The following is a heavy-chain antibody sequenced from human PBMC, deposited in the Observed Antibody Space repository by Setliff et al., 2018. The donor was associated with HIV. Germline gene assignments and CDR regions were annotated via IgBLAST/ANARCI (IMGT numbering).Heavy chain of an antibody. CDR1: GYTFSNYD. Sequence: ASVKVSCKPSGYTFSNYDINWVRQAAGQGLEWMGWMNPDSRNTGYAQRFEGSVTMTWDTSISTAYMELNNVKFEDTAIHYCARARTDYYDRRRRSHYYIDVWARGATVTVSS. CDR2: MNPDSRNT. V-gene: IGHV1-8*02. J-gene: IGHJ6*03. CDR3: ARARTDYYDRRRRSHYYIDV. D-gene: IGHD3-22*01.